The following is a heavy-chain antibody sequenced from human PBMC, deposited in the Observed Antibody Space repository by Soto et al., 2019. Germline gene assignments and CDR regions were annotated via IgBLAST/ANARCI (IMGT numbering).Heavy chain of an antibody. Sequence: GGFLRLSCAASGFTFSSYAMSWVRQAPGKGLEWVSAISGSGGSTYYADSVKGRFTISRDNSKNTLYLQMNSLRAEDTAVYYCAKVIEMATTSPVGNAFDIWGQGTMVTVSS. CDR2: ISGSGGST. CDR1: GFTFSSYA. V-gene: IGHV3-23*01. CDR3: AKVIEMATTSPVGNAFDI. J-gene: IGHJ3*02. D-gene: IGHD1-1*01.